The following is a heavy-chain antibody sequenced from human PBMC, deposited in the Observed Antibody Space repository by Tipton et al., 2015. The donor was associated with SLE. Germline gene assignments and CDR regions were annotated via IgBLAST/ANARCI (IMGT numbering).Heavy chain of an antibody. Sequence: TLSLTCNVSGDSISSGNYYWSWIRQHPGKGLEWIGYIHYSGSTYSYPSLKSRLTMSVDMSKNQFSLKLTSVTAADSAVYYCARDRLRYCSSTRCLGFDYWGQGTLVTVSS. V-gene: IGHV4-31*03. CDR3: ARDRLRYCSSTRCLGFDY. J-gene: IGHJ4*02. CDR1: GDSISSGNYY. D-gene: IGHD2-2*01. CDR2: IHYSGST.